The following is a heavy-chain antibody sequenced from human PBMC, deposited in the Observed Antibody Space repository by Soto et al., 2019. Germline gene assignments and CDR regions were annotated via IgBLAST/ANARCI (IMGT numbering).Heavy chain of an antibody. CDR3: AKATIAAAGKRYYYYYMDV. J-gene: IGHJ6*03. V-gene: IGHV3-23*01. D-gene: IGHD6-13*01. CDR1: GFTFSSYA. CDR2: ISGSGGST. Sequence: PGGSLRLSCAASGFTFSSYAMSWVRQAPGKGLEWVSAISGSGGSTYYADSVKGRFTISRDNSKNTLYLQMNSLRAEDTAVYYCAKATIAAAGKRYYYYYMDVWGKGTTVTVSS.